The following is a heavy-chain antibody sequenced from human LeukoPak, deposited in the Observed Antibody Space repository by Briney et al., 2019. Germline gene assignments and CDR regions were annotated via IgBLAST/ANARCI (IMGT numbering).Heavy chain of an antibody. CDR2: IYYSGST. D-gene: IGHD1-26*01. Sequence: PSETLSLTCTVSGGSISSSSYYWGWIRQPPGKGLEWIGSIYYSGSTYYNPSLKSRVTISVYTTKNKCSLKQRDVTAADTAVYYCARLGWELLVDYWGQGTLVTVSS. J-gene: IGHJ4*02. CDR1: GGSISSSSYY. CDR3: ARLGWELLVDY. V-gene: IGHV4-39*01.